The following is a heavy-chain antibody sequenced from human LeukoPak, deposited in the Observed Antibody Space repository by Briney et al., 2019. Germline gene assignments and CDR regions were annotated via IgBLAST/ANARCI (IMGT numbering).Heavy chain of an antibody. D-gene: IGHD2-8*01. CDR2: ISAYNGNT. Sequence: GASVKVSCKASGYTFTSYDITWVRQAPGQGLEWMGWISAYNGNTNYAQKLQDRVTMTTDTSTSTACMELRSLRSDDTAVYYCARHYCTIGVCHTFDYWGQGTLVTVSS. CDR1: GYTFTSYD. V-gene: IGHV1-18*01. J-gene: IGHJ4*02. CDR3: ARHYCTIGVCHTFDY.